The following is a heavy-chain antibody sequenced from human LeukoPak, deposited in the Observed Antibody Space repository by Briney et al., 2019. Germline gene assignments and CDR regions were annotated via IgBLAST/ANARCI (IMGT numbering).Heavy chain of an antibody. J-gene: IGHJ4*02. CDR3: AREEDFDY. CDR2: ISSTSIYI. Sequence: PGGSLRLSCAASGFTFSSYNMNWVRPAPGKGLEWVSSISSTSIYISYADSVKGRFTISRDNAKNSLYLQMNSLRAEDTAVYYCAREEDFDYWGQGTLVTVSS. V-gene: IGHV3-21*06. CDR1: GFTFSSYN.